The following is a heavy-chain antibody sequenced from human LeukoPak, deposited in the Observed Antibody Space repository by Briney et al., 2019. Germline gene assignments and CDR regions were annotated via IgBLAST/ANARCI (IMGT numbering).Heavy chain of an antibody. Sequence: GGSLRLSCAASGFTFSSYWMSWVRQAPGKGPEWVANIKQDGSEKYYVDSVKGRFTISRDKAKNSLYLQMNSLRAEDTDVYYCARVGYCSSTSCHPFDYCGQGTLVTVSS. CDR1: GFTFSSYW. V-gene: IGHV3-7*01. J-gene: IGHJ4*02. CDR3: ARVGYCSSTSCHPFDY. CDR2: IKQDGSEK. D-gene: IGHD2-2*01.